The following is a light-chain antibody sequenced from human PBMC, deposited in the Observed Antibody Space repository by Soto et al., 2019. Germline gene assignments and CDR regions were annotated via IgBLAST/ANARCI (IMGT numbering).Light chain of an antibody. Sequence: EIVMTQYAATLSVSPGERATLSCRARQSVSSNVAWYQQKPGQAPRLLIYAASTRATGIPARFSGSGSGKQCTLTISSLQSEDFAVYYCQQYNKWPPYTFGQGTKLEIK. CDR2: AAS. CDR1: QSVSSN. V-gene: IGKV3-15*01. CDR3: QQYNKWPPYT. J-gene: IGKJ2*01.